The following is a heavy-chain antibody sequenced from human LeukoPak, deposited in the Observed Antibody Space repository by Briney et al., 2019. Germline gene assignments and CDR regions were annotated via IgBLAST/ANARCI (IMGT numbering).Heavy chain of an antibody. Sequence: SGTLSLTCAVSGGSIRSSNWWSWVRQPPGKGLEWIGEINQSGSTNYNPSLKSRVTISVDKSKNQFSLKVTSVTAADTAVYYSARHKLRFLEWSRHNWFDPWGQGTLVTVSS. D-gene: IGHD3-3*01. V-gene: IGHV4-4*02. CDR1: GGSIRSSNW. CDR3: ARHKLRFLEWSRHNWFDP. CDR2: INQSGST. J-gene: IGHJ5*02.